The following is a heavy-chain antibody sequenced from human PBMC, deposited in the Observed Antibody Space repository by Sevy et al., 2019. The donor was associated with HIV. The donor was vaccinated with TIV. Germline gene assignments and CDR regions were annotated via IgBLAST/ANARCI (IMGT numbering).Heavy chain of an antibody. J-gene: IGHJ4*02. D-gene: IGHD6-19*01. CDR2: ISNSGANT. CDR1: GFTFTNYG. Sequence: GGSLRLSCAASGFTFTNYGMHWVRQAPGKGLEWASGISNSGANTYYADSVRGRFTVSRDNSKNTVYLQWNSLRAEDTAIYYCAKEWTLLSDWYGEFDYWGQGTLVTVSS. V-gene: IGHV3-23*01. CDR3: AKEWTLLSDWYGEFDY.